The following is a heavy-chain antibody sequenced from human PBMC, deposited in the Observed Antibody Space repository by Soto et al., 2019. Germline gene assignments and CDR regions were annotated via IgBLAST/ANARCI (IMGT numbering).Heavy chain of an antibody. CDR2: VSASAAGT. Sequence: EEQLLESGGGLVQPGGSLRLSCAATGFTFSNYAMSWVRQAPGKGLEWVSAVSASAAGTYNADSVKGRFTISRDNSKNTLYLQMDSLRAEDTAVYYCAKHHNRLVRGVFWDYWRQGTLVTVSS. J-gene: IGHJ4*02. CDR3: AKHHNRLVRGVFWDY. CDR1: GFTFSNYA. V-gene: IGHV3-23*01. D-gene: IGHD3-10*01.